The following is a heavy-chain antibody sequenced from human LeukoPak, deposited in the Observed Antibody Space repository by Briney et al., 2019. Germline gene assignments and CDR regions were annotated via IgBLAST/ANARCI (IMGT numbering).Heavy chain of an antibody. J-gene: IGHJ4*02. CDR3: ARVYSGSYLY. Sequence: AGGSLRLSCAASGFSFSDHYMSWIRKAPGKGLEWVSYISGSGSTIYYAASVRGRFTISRDNAKNSLYLQMNSLRAEDTAVYYCARVYSGSYLYWGQGTLVTVSS. D-gene: IGHD1-26*01. CDR2: ISGSGSTI. V-gene: IGHV3-11*04. CDR1: GFSFSDHY.